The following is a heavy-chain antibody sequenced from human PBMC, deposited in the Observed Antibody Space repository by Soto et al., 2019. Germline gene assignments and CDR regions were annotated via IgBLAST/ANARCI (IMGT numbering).Heavy chain of an antibody. CDR1: GYTFTNFG. Sequence: QVQLVQSGAEVKKPGASVKVSCKASGYTFTNFGISWVRQAPGQGLEWMGWISAYTGNTNYAQNFHSRVTMTTGTSTSTAYMELRSLRPDDTGVSYCARGGKPIDYWGQGTLVTVAS. CDR3: ARGGKPIDY. CDR2: ISAYTGNT. D-gene: IGHD3-16*01. V-gene: IGHV1-18*01. J-gene: IGHJ4*02.